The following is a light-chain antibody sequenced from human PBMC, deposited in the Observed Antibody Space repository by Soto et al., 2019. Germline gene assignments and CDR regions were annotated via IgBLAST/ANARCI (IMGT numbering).Light chain of an antibody. V-gene: IGLV3-1*01. J-gene: IGLJ2*01. CDR3: QAWDSSTVV. CDR2: QDR. Sequence: SYELTQPPSVSVSPGQTASITCSGDKLGDKYASWYQQKPGQSPLLVIYQDRKRPSGIPERFSGSNSGNTATLTISGTQAMDEADYYCQAWDSSTVVFGGGTKLTVL. CDR1: KLGDKY.